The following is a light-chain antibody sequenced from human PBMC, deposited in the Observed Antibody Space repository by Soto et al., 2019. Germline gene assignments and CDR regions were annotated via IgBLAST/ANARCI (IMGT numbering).Light chain of an antibody. V-gene: IGKV3-20*01. Sequence: EIVLTQSPGTLSLSSGERATLSFRASQSVSSNYLAGYQQKPGQPPRLLISDASSRATGIPDRFSGSGSGTDFTLTISGLEPEDFAVYYCQHYGRSPPSWTFGQGTKVEIK. J-gene: IGKJ1*01. CDR1: QSVSSNY. CDR2: DAS. CDR3: QHYGRSPPSWT.